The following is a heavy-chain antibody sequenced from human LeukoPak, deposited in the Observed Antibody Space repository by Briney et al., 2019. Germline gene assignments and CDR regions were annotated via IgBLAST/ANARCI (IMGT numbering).Heavy chain of an antibody. CDR1: GFTFSTYA. J-gene: IGHJ4*02. Sequence: GGSLRLSCAASGFTFSTYAVNWVRQAPGKGLEWVSTISGSGDSTYYADSVKGRFTISRDNSKDTLYLQMNSLRAEDTAVYYCAKGHSSSTRDWGQGTLVTVSS. D-gene: IGHD6-6*01. V-gene: IGHV3-23*01. CDR2: ISGSGDST. CDR3: AKGHSSSTRD.